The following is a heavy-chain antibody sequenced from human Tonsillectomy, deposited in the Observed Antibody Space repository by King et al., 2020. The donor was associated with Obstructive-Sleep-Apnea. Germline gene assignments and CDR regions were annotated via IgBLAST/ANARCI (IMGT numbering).Heavy chain of an antibody. CDR2: INHNSSC. Sequence: VQLQQWGAGLLKPSETLSLTCAVYGGSFSDSSWSWIRQPPGKGLECIGGINHNSSCNYNPSLKSRVTMSVDTAKNQLALKLSSVTAADTAVYYCARGVIAAAGEGIDVWGQGTTVTVSS. D-gene: IGHD6-13*01. CDR3: ARGVIAAAGEGIDV. V-gene: IGHV4-34*01. CDR1: GGSFSDSS. J-gene: IGHJ6*02.